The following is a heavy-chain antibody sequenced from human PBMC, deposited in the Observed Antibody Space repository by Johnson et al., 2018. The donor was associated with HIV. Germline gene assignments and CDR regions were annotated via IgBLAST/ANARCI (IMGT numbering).Heavy chain of an antibody. V-gene: IGHV3-9*01. CDR3: ARDGFYSGSYDMFDI. CDR2: ISWNSGSI. J-gene: IGHJ3*02. Sequence: VQLVESGGGLVQPGGSLRLSCAASGFTFDDYAMHWVRQAPGKGLEWVSGISWNSGSIYYDDSVKGRFTISRDNAKSALSPQRNSLRAEDTAVYYCARDGFYSGSYDMFDIWGQGTMVTVSS. D-gene: IGHD1-26*01. CDR1: GFTFDDYA.